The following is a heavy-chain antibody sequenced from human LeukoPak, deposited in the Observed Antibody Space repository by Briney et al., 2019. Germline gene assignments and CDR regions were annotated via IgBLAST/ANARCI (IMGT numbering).Heavy chain of an antibody. Sequence: GRSLRLSCAASGFTFSSYAMHWVRQAPGKGLEWVAVISYDGSNKYYADSVKGRFTISRDNSKNTLYLQMNSLRAEDTAVYYCARGEGYYDSSGYPGFDYWGQGTLVTVSS. CDR3: ARGEGYYDSSGYPGFDY. V-gene: IGHV3-30-3*01. CDR1: GFTFSSYA. D-gene: IGHD3-22*01. CDR2: ISYDGSNK. J-gene: IGHJ4*02.